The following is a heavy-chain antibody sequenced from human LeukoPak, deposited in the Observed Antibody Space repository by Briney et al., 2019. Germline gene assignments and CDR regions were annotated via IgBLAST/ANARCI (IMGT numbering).Heavy chain of an antibody. CDR1: GYTFTSYG. Sequence: GALVKVSCKASGYTFTSYGITWVRQAPGQGLEWMGWMNGYNGNTNYAQKLQGRVTMTTDTSTNTAYMELRSLRSDDTAVYYCARASLYCSSTSCYTNYWGQGTLVIVSS. J-gene: IGHJ4*02. D-gene: IGHD2-2*02. CDR3: ARASLYCSSTSCYTNY. CDR2: MNGYNGNT. V-gene: IGHV1-18*01.